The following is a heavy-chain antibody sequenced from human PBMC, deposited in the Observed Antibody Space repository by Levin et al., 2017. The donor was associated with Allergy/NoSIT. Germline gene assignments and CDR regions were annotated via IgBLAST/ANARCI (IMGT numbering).Heavy chain of an antibody. Sequence: GGSLRLSCAASGFTFSNYYMHWVRQAPGKGLEWVSRVYSDWTITDYADSVKGRFTISRDNARNTLYLQMNSLRAEDTAVYYCARGGCSSTSCLDNWGQGILVTVSS. CDR3: ARGGCSSTSCLDN. CDR1: GFTFSNYY. V-gene: IGHV3-74*01. CDR2: VYSDWTIT. D-gene: IGHD2-2*01. J-gene: IGHJ4*02.